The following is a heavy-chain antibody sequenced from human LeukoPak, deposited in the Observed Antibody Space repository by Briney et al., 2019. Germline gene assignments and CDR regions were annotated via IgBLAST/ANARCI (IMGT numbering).Heavy chain of an antibody. D-gene: IGHD3-10*01. V-gene: IGHV3-23*01. J-gene: IGHJ4*02. Sequence: GGSLRLSCVASGFTFSNYAMSWVRQAPEKGLEWVSVISGSGGTIHDADSVKGRFTISRDNSKNTLYLQMNSLRAEDTAVYYCEKDRYFWGIYYIGVWGQGPLVTVSS. CDR3: EKDRYFWGIYYIGV. CDR2: ISGSGGTI. CDR1: GFTFSNYA.